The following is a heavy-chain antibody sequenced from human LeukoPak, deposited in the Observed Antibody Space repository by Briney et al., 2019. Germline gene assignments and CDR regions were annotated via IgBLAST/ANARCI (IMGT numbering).Heavy chain of an antibody. J-gene: IGHJ4*02. Sequence: GGSLRLSCAASGFTFSSYAMSWVRQAPGKGLEWVSAISNSGGSTFYADSVKGRFTISRDNSKNTLYLQMNSLRAEDTAVYYCAKDDGYGTEGGYFDYWGQGTLVTVSS. V-gene: IGHV3-23*01. CDR2: ISNSGGST. CDR3: AKDDGYGTEGGYFDY. CDR1: GFTFSSYA. D-gene: IGHD4-17*01.